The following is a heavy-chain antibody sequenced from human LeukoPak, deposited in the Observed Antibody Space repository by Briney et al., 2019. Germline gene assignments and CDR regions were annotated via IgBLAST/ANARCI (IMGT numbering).Heavy chain of an antibody. D-gene: IGHD3-16*01. V-gene: IGHV4-34*01. J-gene: IGHJ4*02. CDR1: GGSFSGYY. CDR2: INHSGST. Sequence: SETLSLTCAIYGGSFSGYYWSWIRQPPGKGLEWIGEINHSGSTNYNPSLKSRVTISVDTSKNQFSLKLSSVTAADTAVYYCARSMITFGGVRYWGQGTLVTVSS. CDR3: ARSMITFGGVRY.